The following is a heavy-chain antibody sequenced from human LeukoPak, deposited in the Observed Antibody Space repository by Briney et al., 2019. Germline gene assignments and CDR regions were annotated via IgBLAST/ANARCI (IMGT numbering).Heavy chain of an antibody. CDR1: RGTFSSYA. CDR3: ARKYYDYVWGSYRSYYYYYMDV. Sequence: VASVKVSCKASRGTFSSYAISWVRQAPGQGLEGMGGIIPIFGTANYAQKFQGRVTITADESTSTAYMELRSLRSDDTAVYYCARKYYDYVWGSYRSYYYYYMDVWGKGTTVTVSS. D-gene: IGHD3-16*02. CDR2: IIPIFGTA. J-gene: IGHJ6*03. V-gene: IGHV1-69*13.